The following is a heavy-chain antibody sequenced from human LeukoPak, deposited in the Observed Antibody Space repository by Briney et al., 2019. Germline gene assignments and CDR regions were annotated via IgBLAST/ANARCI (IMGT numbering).Heavy chain of an antibody. CDR1: GFTFSSYS. V-gene: IGHV3-21*01. Sequence: GGSLRLSYAASGFTFSSYSMNWVRQAPGKGLEWVPSISSSSSYIHYADSVKGRFTISRDNAKNSLYLQMNSLRAEDTAVYYCARDRGWSPFQHWGQGTLVTVSS. CDR2: ISSSSSYI. D-gene: IGHD6-19*01. CDR3: ARDRGWSPFQH. J-gene: IGHJ1*01.